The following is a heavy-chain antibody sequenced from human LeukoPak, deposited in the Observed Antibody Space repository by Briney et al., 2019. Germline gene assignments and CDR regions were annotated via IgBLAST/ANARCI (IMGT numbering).Heavy chain of an antibody. CDR3: AREGGYSHAFDY. CDR2: ISGSGGSA. D-gene: IGHD3-22*01. V-gene: IGHV3-23*01. J-gene: IGHJ4*02. CDR1: GFTFSSYA. Sequence: PGGSLRLSCAASGFTFSSYAMSWVRQAPGKGLEWVSAISGSGGSAYYADSVKGRFTISRDNSKNTLYLQMNSLRAEDTAVYYCAREGGYSHAFDYWGQGTLVTVSS.